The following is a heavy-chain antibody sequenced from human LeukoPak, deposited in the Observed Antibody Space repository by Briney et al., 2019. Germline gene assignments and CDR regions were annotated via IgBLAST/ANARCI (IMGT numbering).Heavy chain of an antibody. D-gene: IGHD6-19*01. CDR1: GFTFSSYA. CDR3: AKDPYNTAVANTNGWFDP. Sequence: GGSLRLSCAASGFTFSSYAMSWVRRAPGKGLEWDSSISGSGGNTYYAQSVKGRFTISRDNSENTLYLQMDTLRADDTALYFCAKDPYNTAVANTNGWFDPWGQGTLVTVSS. V-gene: IGHV3-23*01. CDR2: ISGSGGNT. J-gene: IGHJ5*02.